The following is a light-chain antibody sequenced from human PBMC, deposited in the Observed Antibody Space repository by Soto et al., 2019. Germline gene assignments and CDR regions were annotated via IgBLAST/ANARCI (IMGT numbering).Light chain of an antibody. CDR3: GSYTSSSTSHV. V-gene: IGLV2-14*01. Sequence: QSALTQPASVSGSPGQSITISCTGTTSDVGGYNFVSWYQQHPGKAPKVMIYEVNNRPSGVSDRFSGSKSGNTAYLTISGLQAEDDADYYCGSYTSSSTSHVFGTGTKLTVL. CDR1: TSDVGGYNF. CDR2: EVN. J-gene: IGLJ1*01.